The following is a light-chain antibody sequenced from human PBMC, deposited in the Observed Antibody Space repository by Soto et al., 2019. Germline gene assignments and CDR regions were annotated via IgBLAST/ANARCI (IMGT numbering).Light chain of an antibody. CDR1: SSDVGAYNY. J-gene: IGLJ1*01. CDR2: EVT. CDR3: SSKRDSSTIFV. Sequence: QSVLTQPCSLSGSPGQSITISCTGTSSDVGAYNYVSWYQHHPGKVPKLLIYEVTNRPSGVSDRFSGSKSGNTASLTISGLQAEDEADYYCSSKRDSSTIFVFGTGTKVTVL. V-gene: IGLV2-14*01.